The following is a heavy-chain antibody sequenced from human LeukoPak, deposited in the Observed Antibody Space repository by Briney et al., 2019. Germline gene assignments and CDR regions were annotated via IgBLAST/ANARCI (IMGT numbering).Heavy chain of an antibody. D-gene: IGHD2-21*01. Sequence: PGESLTLLCRLRSFLLQHWCAIGPPQPPGKGLEWVAIIKQDGRAKHYVDSVKARLTISRHNTKNSLSLHMNSQRGEDTVIYLCATVPWIDAYVDNWGQGTLVTVSP. J-gene: IGHJ4*02. V-gene: IGHV3-7*05. CDR2: IKQDGRAK. CDR1: SFLLQHW. CDR3: ATVPWIDAYVDN.